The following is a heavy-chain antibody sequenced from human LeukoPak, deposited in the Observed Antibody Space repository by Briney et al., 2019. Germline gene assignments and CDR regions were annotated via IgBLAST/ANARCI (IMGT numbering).Heavy chain of an antibody. CDR3: ARLYSDYGGKWYFDL. CDR1: GGSISSSNW. Sequence: SETLSLTCAVSGGSISSSNWWSWVRQPPGKGLEWIGEIYHSGSTNYNPSLKSRVTISVDKSKNQFSLKLSSVTAADTAVYYCARLYSDYGGKWYFDLWGRGTLVTVSS. J-gene: IGHJ2*01. D-gene: IGHD4-11*01. CDR2: IYHSGST. V-gene: IGHV4-4*02.